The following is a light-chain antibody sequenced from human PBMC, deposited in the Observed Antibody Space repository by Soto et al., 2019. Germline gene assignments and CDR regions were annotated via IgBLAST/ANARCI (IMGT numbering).Light chain of an antibody. V-gene: IGKV3-20*01. CDR3: QQYGSSPQT. Sequence: EVVLTQSPGTLSLSPGERATLSCRASQSVSSNSLAWYQQKPGQAPRLLIYGASSRATGIPDRFSGSGSGTDFTLPISRLEPEDFAVYYCQQYGSSPQTFGQGTKVEIK. CDR1: QSVSSNS. CDR2: GAS. J-gene: IGKJ1*01.